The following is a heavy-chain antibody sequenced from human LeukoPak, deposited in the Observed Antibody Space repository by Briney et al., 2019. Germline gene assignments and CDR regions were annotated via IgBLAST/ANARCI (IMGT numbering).Heavy chain of an antibody. Sequence: SVKVSCKASGGTFNSYAINWVRQAPGQGLEWMGRIIPIFGTTNYARNFQGRVTITTVKSTSTAYMELSSLISEDTAVYYCAKAGLYDYVWGSYRQKWFDPWGQGTLVTVSS. CDR3: AKAGLYDYVWGSYRQKWFDP. V-gene: IGHV1-69*05. CDR2: IIPIFGTT. D-gene: IGHD3-16*02. CDR1: GGTFNSYA. J-gene: IGHJ5*02.